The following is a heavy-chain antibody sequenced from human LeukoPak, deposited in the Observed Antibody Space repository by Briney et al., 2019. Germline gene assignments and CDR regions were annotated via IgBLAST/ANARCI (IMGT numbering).Heavy chain of an antibody. CDR1: GFTFSSYW. CDR3: ARATTYDILTGYSDY. CDR2: IKQDGSEK. D-gene: IGHD3-9*01. J-gene: IGHJ4*02. Sequence: GGSLRLSCAASGFTFSSYWMSWVRQAPGKGLEWVANIKQDGSEKYYVDSVKGRFTISRDNAKKSLFLQMNSLRAEDTAVYYCARATTYDILTGYSDYWGRGTLVTVSS. V-gene: IGHV3-7*01.